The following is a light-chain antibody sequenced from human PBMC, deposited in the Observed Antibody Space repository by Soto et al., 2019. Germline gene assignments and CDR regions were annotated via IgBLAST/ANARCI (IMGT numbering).Light chain of an antibody. CDR2: DAS. J-gene: IGKJ4*01. V-gene: IGKV1-33*01. CDR3: QQYDKLLT. Sequence: DIQMTQSPYSLSASVGDRVTITCRASQDISKYLNWYQQKPGKVPKLLIFDASNLEPGVPSRFSGNGSGTHFSFTISSLRPEDIATYYCQQYDKLLTFGGGTKVDI. CDR1: QDISKY.